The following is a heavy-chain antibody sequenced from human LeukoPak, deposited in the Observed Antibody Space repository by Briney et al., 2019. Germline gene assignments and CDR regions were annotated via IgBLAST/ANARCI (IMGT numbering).Heavy chain of an antibody. Sequence: SETLSLTCTVSGDSIMTSTYHWTWIRQPPGKGLEWIGNISYSGSTYYNPSLKSRLIISIDTSKNQFSLNLRSVTAADTAIYFCARKPERYGSGLGIWGQGAMVTVSS. V-gene: IGHV4-39*01. D-gene: IGHD1-1*01. CDR2: ISYSGST. J-gene: IGHJ3*02. CDR1: GDSIMTSTYH. CDR3: ARKPERYGSGLGI.